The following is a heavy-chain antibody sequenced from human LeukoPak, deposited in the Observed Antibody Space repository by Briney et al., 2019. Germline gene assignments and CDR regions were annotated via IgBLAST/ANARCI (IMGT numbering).Heavy chain of an antibody. Sequence: GGSLRLSCAASGFTFDDYAMHWVRQAPGKGLEWVSGISWNSGSIGYADSVKGRFTISRDNAKNSLYLQMNSLRAEDTALYNCAKDIESYDSSGSFDYWGQGTLVTVSS. J-gene: IGHJ4*02. D-gene: IGHD3-22*01. CDR3: AKDIESYDSSGSFDY. CDR2: ISWNSGSI. CDR1: GFTFDDYA. V-gene: IGHV3-9*01.